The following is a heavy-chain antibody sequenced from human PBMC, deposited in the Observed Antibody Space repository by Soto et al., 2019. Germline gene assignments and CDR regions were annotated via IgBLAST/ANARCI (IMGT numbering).Heavy chain of an antibody. Sequence: QVQLQESGPGLVKPSQTLSLTCTVSGGSISSGGYYWSWIRQHPGKGLEWIGYIYYSGSTYYNPSLKSRVTISVDTAKNQFSLKLSSVTAADTAVYYCARDRAMVRGLTAYFDYWGQGTLVTVSS. CDR2: IYYSGST. V-gene: IGHV4-31*03. CDR1: GGSISSGGYY. CDR3: ARDRAMVRGLTAYFDY. J-gene: IGHJ4*02. D-gene: IGHD3-10*01.